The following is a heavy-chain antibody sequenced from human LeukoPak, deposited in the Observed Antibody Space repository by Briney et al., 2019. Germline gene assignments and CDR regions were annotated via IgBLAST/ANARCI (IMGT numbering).Heavy chain of an antibody. D-gene: IGHD1-1*01. Sequence: GASVKVSCKASGYTFTGYYMHWVRQAPGQGLEWMGWINPNSGGTNYAQKFQGRVTMTRDTSISTAYMELSRLRSDDTAVYYCASLRWTPHDYYYYYGMDVWGQGTTVTVSS. CDR1: GYTFTGYY. CDR3: ASLRWTPHDYYYYYGMDV. CDR2: INPNSGGT. J-gene: IGHJ6*02. V-gene: IGHV1-2*02.